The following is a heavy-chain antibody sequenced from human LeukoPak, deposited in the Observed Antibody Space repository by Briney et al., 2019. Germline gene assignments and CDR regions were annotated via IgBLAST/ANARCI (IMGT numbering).Heavy chain of an antibody. CDR3: SGWSANLDY. V-gene: IGHV4-4*07. CDR2: IYSSGT. D-gene: IGHD6-19*01. CDR1: GGSISSYY. J-gene: IGHJ4*02. Sequence: PSETLSLTCTVSGGSISSYYLSWIRQPAGKGLEWIGRIYSSGTDYNPSLKSRVTMSLDTSKNQFSLKLNSVTAADTAVYYCSGWSANLDYWGQGTLVTVSS.